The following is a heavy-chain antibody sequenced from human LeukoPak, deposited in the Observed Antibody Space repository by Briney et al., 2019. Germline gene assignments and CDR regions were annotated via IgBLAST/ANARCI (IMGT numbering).Heavy chain of an antibody. V-gene: IGHV4-59*01. CDR1: GGSISSYY. CDR3: ARDRELADAFDI. D-gene: IGHD1-26*01. Sequence: PSETLSLTCTVSGGSISSYYWSWIRQPPGKGLEWIGYIYYSGSTNYNPSLKSRVTISVDTSKNQFSLKLSSVTAADTAVYYCARDRELADAFDIWGQGTMVTVSS. J-gene: IGHJ3*02. CDR2: IYYSGST.